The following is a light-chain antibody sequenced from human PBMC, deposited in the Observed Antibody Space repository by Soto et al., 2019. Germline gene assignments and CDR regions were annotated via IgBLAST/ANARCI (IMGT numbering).Light chain of an antibody. CDR3: AAWDDSLSVV. J-gene: IGLJ2*01. CDR2: RTN. V-gene: IGLV1-47*01. Sequence: QSVLTQPPSASGTPGQRVTISCSGSSSNIGSNYVYWYQQLPGTAPKLLIYRTNQRPSGVPDRCSGSKSGTSASLAISGLRSEDEADYYCAAWDDSLSVVFGGGTQLTGL. CDR1: SSNIGSNY.